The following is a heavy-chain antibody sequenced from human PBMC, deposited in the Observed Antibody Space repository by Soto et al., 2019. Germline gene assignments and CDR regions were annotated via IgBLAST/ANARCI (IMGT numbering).Heavy chain of an antibody. CDR3: ARSDGRY. CDR2: IYYSGST. V-gene: IGHV4-59*01. CDR1: GGSISSYY. Sequence: SETLSLTCSVSGGSISSYYWSWIRQPPGKGLEWIGYIYYSGSTNYNPSPKSRVTISVDTSKNQFSLKLSSVTAADTAVYYCARSDGRYWGQGTLVTVSS. J-gene: IGHJ4*02.